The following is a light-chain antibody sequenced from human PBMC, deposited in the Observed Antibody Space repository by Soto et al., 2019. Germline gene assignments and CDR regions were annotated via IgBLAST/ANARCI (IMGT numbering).Light chain of an antibody. CDR3: QQSYSTPPWT. J-gene: IGKJ1*01. CDR1: QTISSW. Sequence: DIQMTQSPSTLSGSVGDRVTITCRASQTISSWLAWYQQKPGKAPRVLISGASSLQSGVPSRFSGSGSGTDFTLTISSLQPEDFATYFCQQSYSTPPWTFGQGTKVDIK. CDR2: GAS. V-gene: IGKV1-39*01.